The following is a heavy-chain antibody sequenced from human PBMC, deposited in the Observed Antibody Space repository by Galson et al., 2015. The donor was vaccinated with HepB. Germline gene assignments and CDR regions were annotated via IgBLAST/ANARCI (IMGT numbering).Heavy chain of an antibody. J-gene: IGHJ4*01. CDR1: GFTFSDYY. Sequence: SLRLSCAASGFTFSDYYMSWIRQAPGKGLEWVSYISRSGSTIYYADSVKGRFTISRDNAKNSLYLQMNSLRAEDTAVYYCARVSDSSWFPAGAFVDYWGQGTLVTVSS. D-gene: IGHD6-13*01. CDR2: ISRSGSTI. CDR3: ARVSDSSWFPAGAFVDY. V-gene: IGHV3-11*01.